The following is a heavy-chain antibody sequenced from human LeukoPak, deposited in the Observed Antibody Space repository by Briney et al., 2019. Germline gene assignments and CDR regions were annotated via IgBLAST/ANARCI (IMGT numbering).Heavy chain of an antibody. CDR3: AKRGTIGSYYFDY. CDR2: SGRTGGT. D-gene: IGHD2-2*01. J-gene: IGHJ4*02. Sequence: GGSLRLSCAASGFTFSTYGMSWVRQAPGKGLEWVSASGRTGGTYYSDSVKGRFTISRDNSRNTLYLQMDNLRAEDTAVYYCAKRGTIGSYYFDYWGQGTLVTVSS. CDR1: GFTFSTYG. V-gene: IGHV3-23*01.